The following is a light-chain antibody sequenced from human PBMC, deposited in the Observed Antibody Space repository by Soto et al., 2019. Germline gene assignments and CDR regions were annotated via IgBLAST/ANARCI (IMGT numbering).Light chain of an antibody. Sequence: DIQMTQSPSSLSASVGDRVIITCRASQGIRDALGWYQQKPGKVPKRLIYSASSLQNGVPSRFSGSGSETVFTLTISSLQPEDFATYFCLQHSDYPFTFGQATRLEI. CDR3: LQHSDYPFT. V-gene: IGKV1-17*01. CDR2: SAS. J-gene: IGKJ2*01. CDR1: QGIRDA.